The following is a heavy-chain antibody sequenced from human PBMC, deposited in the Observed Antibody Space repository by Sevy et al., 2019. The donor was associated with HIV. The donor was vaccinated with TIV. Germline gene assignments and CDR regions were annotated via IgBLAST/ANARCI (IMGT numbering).Heavy chain of an antibody. CDR3: AREGCTKPHDY. D-gene: IGHD2-8*01. J-gene: IGHJ4*02. CDR1: GFTFSKYS. CDR2: FSFGCGEI. V-gene: IGHV3-23*01. Sequence: GGSLRLSCAASGFTFSKYSMSWVRQPPGKGLEWVSTFSFGCGEINYADSVKGRLTISRDNSTSSVYLQMNNPRPEDTAVYYCAREGCTKPHDYWGQGTLVTVSS.